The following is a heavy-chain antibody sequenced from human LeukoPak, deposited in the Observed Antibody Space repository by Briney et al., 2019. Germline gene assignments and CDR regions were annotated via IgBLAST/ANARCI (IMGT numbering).Heavy chain of an antibody. CDR2: ISSSSSYI. CDR3: ARDLEMATIDNWFDP. V-gene: IGHV3-21*01. J-gene: IGHJ5*02. D-gene: IGHD5-24*01. Sequence: GGSLRLSCAASGFTFTSYSMNWVRQAPGKGLEWVSSISSSSSYIYYADSVKGRFTISRDNAKNSLYLQMNSLRAEDTAVYYCARDLEMATIDNWFDPWGQGTLVIVSS. CDR1: GFTFTSYS.